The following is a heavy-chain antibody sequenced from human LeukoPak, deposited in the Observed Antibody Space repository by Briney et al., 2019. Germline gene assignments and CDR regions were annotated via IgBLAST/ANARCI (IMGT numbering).Heavy chain of an antibody. Sequence: ASVKVSCKASGYTFTSYGISWVRQAPGQGLEWMGWINPNSGGTNYAQKFQGRVTMTRDMSTSTVYMELSSLRSEDTAVYYCARDPRYYGPGRGGNWFDPWGQGTLVTVSS. D-gene: IGHD3-10*01. V-gene: IGHV1-18*01. J-gene: IGHJ5*02. CDR3: ARDPRYYGPGRGGNWFDP. CDR1: GYTFTSYG. CDR2: INPNSGGT.